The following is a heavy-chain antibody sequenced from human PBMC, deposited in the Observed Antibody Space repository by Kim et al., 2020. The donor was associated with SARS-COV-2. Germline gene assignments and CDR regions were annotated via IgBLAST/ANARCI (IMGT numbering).Heavy chain of an antibody. D-gene: IGHD2-2*01. V-gene: IGHV3-30*07. CDR3: ARDRSRKVPAAPMDV. Sequence: KGQFTTPKDNSKNTLYLQMNSLRAEDTAVYYCARDRSRKVPAAPMDVWGKGTTVTVSS. J-gene: IGHJ6*03.